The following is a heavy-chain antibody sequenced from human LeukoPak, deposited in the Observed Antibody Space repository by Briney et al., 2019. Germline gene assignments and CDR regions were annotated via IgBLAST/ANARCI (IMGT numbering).Heavy chain of an antibody. CDR1: GGSFSGYY. V-gene: IGHV4-34*01. J-gene: IGHJ4*02. CDR2: INHSGST. Sequence: PSETLSLTCAVYGGSFSGYYWSWIHQPPGKGLEWIGEINHSGSTNYNPSLKSRVTISVDTSKNQFSLKLSSVTAADTAVYYCARRAYYDFWSGLYYFDYWGQGTLVTVSS. CDR3: ARRAYYDFWSGLYYFDY. D-gene: IGHD3-3*01.